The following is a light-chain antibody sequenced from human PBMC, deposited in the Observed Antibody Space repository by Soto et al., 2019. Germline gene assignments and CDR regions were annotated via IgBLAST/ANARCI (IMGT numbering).Light chain of an antibody. CDR1: QSVSSSY. J-gene: IGKJ4*01. CDR2: GAS. Sequence: DIFLTQSPCTISVCGGERAPLSWRASQSVSSSYLAWYQQKPGQAPRLLIYGASSRATGIPDRFSGSGSGTDFTLTISRLEPEDCAVYYCQQYGSSPLTFGGGTKVDIK. CDR3: QQYGSSPLT. V-gene: IGKV3-20*01.